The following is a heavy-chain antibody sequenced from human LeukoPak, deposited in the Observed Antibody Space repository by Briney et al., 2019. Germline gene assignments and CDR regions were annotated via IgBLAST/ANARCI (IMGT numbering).Heavy chain of an antibody. CDR3: VRDSGGDAYNDYFDS. CDR2: ISSNGDST. D-gene: IGHD5-24*01. CDR1: GFSFNTYA. Sequence: SGGSLRLCCAASGFSFNTYAMHWARQAPGKGLEYVSAISSNGDSTYYANSVKGRFTISRDNSKKTLFLQMGSLRAEDMAVYYCVRDSGGDAYNDYFDSWGQGTLVTVSS. J-gene: IGHJ4*02. V-gene: IGHV3-64*01.